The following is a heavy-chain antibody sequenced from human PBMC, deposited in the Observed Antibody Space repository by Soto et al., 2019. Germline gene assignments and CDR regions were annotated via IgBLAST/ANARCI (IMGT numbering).Heavy chain of an antibody. Sequence: QVHLVQSGAELKKPGASVKVSCRASGYTFSTYGISWVRQAPGQGLEWMGWISPYNGVTKYAQKVQVRVIMTTDTSTSTAYMELKSLRSDDTAVYFCARMGGAAITDLDHWGLGTLVIVSS. D-gene: IGHD3-16*01. J-gene: IGHJ4*02. CDR2: ISPYNGVT. CDR1: GYTFSTYG. V-gene: IGHV1-18*04. CDR3: ARMGGAAITDLDH.